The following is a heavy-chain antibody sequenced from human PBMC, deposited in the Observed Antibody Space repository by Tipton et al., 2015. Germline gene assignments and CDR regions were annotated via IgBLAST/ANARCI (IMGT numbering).Heavy chain of an antibody. CDR1: GFTFSNYS. J-gene: IGHJ4*02. V-gene: IGHV3-7*01. D-gene: IGHD2-8*01. Sequence: GSLRLSCAVSGFTFSNYSMTWVRQAPGKGLEWVANIRQDGGEEFYADSVKGRVTISRDNTKNSVYLQMRSLEAEDTAVYYCATFSYARRGPNLEWWGSFDYWGQGTLVTVSS. CDR3: ATFSYARRGPNLEWWGSFDY. CDR2: IRQDGGEE.